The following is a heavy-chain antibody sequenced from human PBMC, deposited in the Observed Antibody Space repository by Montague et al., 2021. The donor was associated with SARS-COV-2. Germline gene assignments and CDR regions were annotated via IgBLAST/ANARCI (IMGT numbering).Heavy chain of an antibody. CDR2: IYYSGST. J-gene: IGHJ4*02. Sequence: SETLSLTCTVSGGSISSYYWSWIRQPPRAGLEWVGFIYYSGSTNYNSSLTRRVTISIDTSKNQFSLKLSSVTAADTAVYYCARDSHYYDSSGHFDYWGQGTLVTVSS. CDR1: GGSISSYY. V-gene: IGHV4-59*13. D-gene: IGHD3-22*01. CDR3: ARDSHYYDSSGHFDY.